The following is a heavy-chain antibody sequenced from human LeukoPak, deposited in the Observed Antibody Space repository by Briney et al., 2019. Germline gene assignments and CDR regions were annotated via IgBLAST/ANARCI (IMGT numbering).Heavy chain of an antibody. CDR1: GFTFSSYS. Sequence: PGGSLRLSCAVSGFTFSSYSMTWVRQASGKGLEWVSSISSSGYKYYADSVKGRFTISRDNAKNSLYLQMDSLRAEDAAVYYCARTSGESTAALRAPFDYWGQGTLATVSS. CDR3: ARTSGESTAALRAPFDY. CDR2: ISSSGYK. V-gene: IGHV3-21*01. D-gene: IGHD6-6*01. J-gene: IGHJ4*02.